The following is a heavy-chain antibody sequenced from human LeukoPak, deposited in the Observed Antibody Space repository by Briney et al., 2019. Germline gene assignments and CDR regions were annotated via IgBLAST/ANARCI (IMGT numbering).Heavy chain of an antibody. V-gene: IGHV1-2*06. Sequence: GASVKVSCKASGYTFTGYYMHWVRQAPGQGLEWMGRLNPNSGGTNDAQKFQGRVTMTRDTYISRAYMELRRLRSDDTAVYYCARDLEYPSRGFDPWGQGTLVTVSS. J-gene: IGHJ5*02. D-gene: IGHD6-6*01. CDR3: ARDLEYPSRGFDP. CDR2: LNPNSGGT. CDR1: GYTFTGYY.